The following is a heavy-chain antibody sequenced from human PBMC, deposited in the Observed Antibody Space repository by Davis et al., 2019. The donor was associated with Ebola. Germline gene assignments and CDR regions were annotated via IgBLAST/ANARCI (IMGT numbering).Heavy chain of an antibody. Sequence: SLKISCAASGFTFDDYAMHWVRQVPGKGLAWVSGISWNSGSIGYADSVKGRFTISRDNAKNSLYLQMNSLRAEDTALYCCAKDPSSGYLDYWGQGTLVTVSS. J-gene: IGHJ4*02. CDR2: ISWNSGSI. D-gene: IGHD3-22*01. V-gene: IGHV3-9*01. CDR3: AKDPSSGYLDY. CDR1: GFTFDDYA.